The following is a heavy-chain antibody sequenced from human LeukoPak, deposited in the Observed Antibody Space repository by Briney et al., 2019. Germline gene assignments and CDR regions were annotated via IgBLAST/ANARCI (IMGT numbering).Heavy chain of an antibody. CDR3: ARGVNYDILTGYYVRWNEYYYYYYYMDV. CDR1: GFTFDDYG. V-gene: IGHV3-20*04. Sequence: PGGSLRLSCAASGFTFDDYGMSWVRQAPGKGLEWVSGINWNGGSTGYADSVKGRFTISRDNAKNSLYLQMNSLRAEDTALYYCARGVNYDILTGYYVRWNEYYYYYYYMDVWGKGTTVTVSS. CDR2: INWNGGST. D-gene: IGHD3-9*01. J-gene: IGHJ6*03.